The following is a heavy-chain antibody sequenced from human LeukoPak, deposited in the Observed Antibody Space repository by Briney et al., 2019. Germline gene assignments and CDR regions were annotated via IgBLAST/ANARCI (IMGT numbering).Heavy chain of an antibody. CDR1: GGSISSYY. CDR3: ARHSTGYSSDY. J-gene: IGHJ4*02. V-gene: IGHV4-59*08. D-gene: IGHD6-13*01. CDR2: IYYSGST. Sequence: SETLSLTSTVSGGSISSYYWSWIRQPPGKGLEWSGYIYYSGSTNYNPSLKRRVTISLDTSKNQFSLKLSSVTAADAAVYYCARHSTGYSSDYWGQGTLVTVSS.